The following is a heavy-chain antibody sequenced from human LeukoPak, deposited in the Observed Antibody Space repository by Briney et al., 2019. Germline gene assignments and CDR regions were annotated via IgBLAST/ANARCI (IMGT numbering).Heavy chain of an antibody. Sequence: SETLSLTCAVYGGSFSGYYWSWIRQPPGKGLEWIGEINHSGSTNYNPSLKSRVTISVDTSKNQFSLKLSAVTAADTAVYYCAGGWPSLTRAPTSRFDPWGQGTLVTVSS. CDR1: GGSFSGYY. CDR3: AGGWPSLTRAPTSRFDP. CDR2: INHSGST. V-gene: IGHV4-34*01. D-gene: IGHD4-11*01. J-gene: IGHJ5*02.